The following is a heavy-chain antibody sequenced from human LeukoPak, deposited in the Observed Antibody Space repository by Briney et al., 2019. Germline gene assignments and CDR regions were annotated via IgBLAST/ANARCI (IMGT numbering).Heavy chain of an antibody. J-gene: IGHJ4*02. D-gene: IGHD6-19*01. Sequence: GGSPRLSCAASGFTFSSYGMSWVRQAPGKGLEWVSAISGSGGSTYYADSVKGRFTISRDNSKNTLYLQMNSLRAEDTAVYYCAKTPQPYSSGWFGPNDPEGYFDYWGQGTLVTVSS. CDR1: GFTFSSYG. V-gene: IGHV3-23*01. CDR2: ISGSGGST. CDR3: AKTPQPYSSGWFGPNDPEGYFDY.